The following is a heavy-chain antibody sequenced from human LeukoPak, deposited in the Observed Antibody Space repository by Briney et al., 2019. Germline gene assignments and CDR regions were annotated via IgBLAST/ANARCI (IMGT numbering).Heavy chain of an antibody. CDR3: AKGPLRGTAAAIDY. Sequence: SGGSLRLSCAASGFTFNNYGMHWVRQAPGKGLEWVAVISYDGRNKHYPDSVKGRFTISRHISTDTLWLQMDSLRTEDTAVYYCAKGPLRGTAAAIDYWGQGTLVTVSS. J-gene: IGHJ4*02. CDR2: ISYDGRNK. V-gene: IGHV3-30*18. D-gene: IGHD2-2*01. CDR1: GFTFNNYG.